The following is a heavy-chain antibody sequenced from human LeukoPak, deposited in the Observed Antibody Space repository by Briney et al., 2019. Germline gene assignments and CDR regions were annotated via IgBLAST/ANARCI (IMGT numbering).Heavy chain of an antibody. CDR2: IYTSGST. D-gene: IGHD1-26*01. CDR1: GGSISSGSYY. CDR3: ARGVVGATGDAFDI. Sequence: SETLSLTCTVSGGSISSGSYYWSWIRQPAGRGLEWIGRIYTSGSTNYNPSLKSRVTISVDTSKNQFSLKLSSVTAADTAVYYCARGVVGATGDAFDIWGQGTMVTVSS. J-gene: IGHJ3*02. V-gene: IGHV4-61*02.